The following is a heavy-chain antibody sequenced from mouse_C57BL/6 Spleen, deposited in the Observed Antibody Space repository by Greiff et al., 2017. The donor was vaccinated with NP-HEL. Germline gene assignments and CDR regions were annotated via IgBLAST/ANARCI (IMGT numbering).Heavy chain of an antibody. D-gene: IGHD2-1*01. CDR2: IYPRDGST. V-gene: IGHV1-78*01. CDR1: GYTFTDHT. J-gene: IGHJ3*01. CDR3: ARYGNLAWFAY. Sequence: QVHVKQSDAELVKPGASVKISCKVSGYTFTDHTIHWMKQRPEQGLEWIGYIYPRDGSTKYNEKFKGKATLTADKSASTAYMQLNSLTSEDSAVYVGARYGNLAWFAYWGQGTLVTVAA.